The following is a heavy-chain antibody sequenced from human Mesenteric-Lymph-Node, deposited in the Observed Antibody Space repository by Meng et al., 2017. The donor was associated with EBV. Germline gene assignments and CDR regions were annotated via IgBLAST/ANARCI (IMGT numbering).Heavy chain of an antibody. Sequence: HLLESGRGLVQPGGSLRLSCAASGFTFSSYAMSWVRQAPGKGLEWVSAISGSGGSTYYADSVKGRFTISRDNSKNTLYLQMNSLRAEDTAVYYCARDQGSSSCFDYWGQGTLVTVSS. J-gene: IGHJ4*02. D-gene: IGHD6-6*01. CDR3: ARDQGSSSCFDY. CDR2: ISGSGGST. CDR1: GFTFSSYA. V-gene: IGHV3-23*01.